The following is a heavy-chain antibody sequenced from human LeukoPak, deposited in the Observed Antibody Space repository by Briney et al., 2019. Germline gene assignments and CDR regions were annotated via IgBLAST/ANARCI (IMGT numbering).Heavy chain of an antibody. CDR2: IIPIFGIA. Sequence: SVKVSCKASGYTFTSYGISWVRQAPGQGLEWMGRIIPIFGIANYAQKFQGRVTITADKSTSTAYMELSSLRSEDTAVYYCARCISGSYYFDYWGQGTLVTVSS. CDR3: ARCISGSYYFDY. D-gene: IGHD1-26*01. CDR1: GYTFTSYG. J-gene: IGHJ4*02. V-gene: IGHV1-69*04.